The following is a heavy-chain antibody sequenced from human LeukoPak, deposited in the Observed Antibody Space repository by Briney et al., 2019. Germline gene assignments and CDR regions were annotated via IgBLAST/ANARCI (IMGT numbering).Heavy chain of an antibody. CDR3: ARTNYDFWSGYLQEPFDY. CDR1: GYTFTGYY. J-gene: IGHJ4*02. CDR2: INPNSGGT. V-gene: IGHV1-2*02. Sequence: ASVKVSCKASGYTFTGYYMHWVRQAPGQGLEGMGWINPNSGGTNYAQKFQGRVTMTRDTSISTAYMELSRLRSDDTAVYYCARTNYDFWSGYLQEPFDYWGQGTLVTVSS. D-gene: IGHD3-3*01.